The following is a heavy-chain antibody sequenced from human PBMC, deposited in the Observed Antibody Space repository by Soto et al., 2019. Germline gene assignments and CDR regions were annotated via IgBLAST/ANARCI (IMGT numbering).Heavy chain of an antibody. CDR2: MSHSGGT. CDR1: GGSVNSGNYY. J-gene: IGHJ3*02. CDR3: ARVERGTATTVVDAFDI. V-gene: IGHV4-34*01. Sequence: QVQLQQWGAGLLKPSETLSLTCAVFGGSVNSGNYYWSWIRQPPGKGLEWIGEMSHSGGTHFNPSLKSRVTISVDTSKNQFSLKRSSVTAADTALYYCARVERGTATTVVDAFDIWGPGTMVIVSS. D-gene: IGHD1-1*01.